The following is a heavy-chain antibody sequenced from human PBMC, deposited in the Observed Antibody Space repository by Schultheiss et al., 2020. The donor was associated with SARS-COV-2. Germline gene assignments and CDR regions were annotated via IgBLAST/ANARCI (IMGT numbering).Heavy chain of an antibody. CDR1: GGSFSGYY. J-gene: IGHJ3*02. V-gene: IGHV4-34*01. D-gene: IGHD2-15*01. CDR2: INHSGST. Sequence: SETLSLTFAVYGGSFSGYYWSWIRQPPGKGLEWIGEINHSGSTNYNPSLKSRVTISVDTSKNQFSLKLSSVTAADTAVYYCARSQGSYCSGGSCYSRNAFDIWGQGTMVTVSS. CDR3: ARSQGSYCSGGSCYSRNAFDI.